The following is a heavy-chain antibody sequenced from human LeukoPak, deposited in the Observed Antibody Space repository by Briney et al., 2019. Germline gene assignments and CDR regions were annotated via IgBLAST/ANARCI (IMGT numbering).Heavy chain of an antibody. Sequence: GSLRLSCAASGFTFSHVWMSWVRQAPGKGLEWVGRIKSKTDGGTTDYAGFVKGRFTISRDDSKNTLYLQMNSLNIEDTAVYCTTVTLTTIGWNNWGQGTLVTVSS. J-gene: IGHJ4*02. D-gene: IGHD1/OR15-1a*01. V-gene: IGHV3-15*01. CDR1: GFTFSHVW. CDR2: IKSKTDGGTT. CDR3: TTVTLTTIGWNN.